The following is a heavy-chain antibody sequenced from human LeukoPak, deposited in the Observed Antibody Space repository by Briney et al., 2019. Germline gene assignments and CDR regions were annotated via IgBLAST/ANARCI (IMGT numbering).Heavy chain of an antibody. CDR3: ARGKSEMAYDY. J-gene: IGHJ4*02. V-gene: IGHV3-11*01. Sequence: GGSLRLSCAASGFTFSDYYVSWIRQGPGKGLEWVSYISSSGSTIYYADSVKGRFTISRDNAKNSLYLQMNSLRAEDTAVYYCARGKSEMAYDYWGQGTLVTVSS. CDR1: GFTFSDYY. CDR2: ISSSGSTI. D-gene: IGHD5-24*01.